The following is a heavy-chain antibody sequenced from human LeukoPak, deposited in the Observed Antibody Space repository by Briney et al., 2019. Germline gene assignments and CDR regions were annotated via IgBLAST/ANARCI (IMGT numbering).Heavy chain of an antibody. V-gene: IGHV3-53*01. Sequence: GGSLRLSCAASGFTVSSNYMSWVRQAPGKGLEWVPVIYSGGSTFYADSVKGRFTISRDNSKNTLYLQMSSLRADDTAVYYCARGGRLDDAFDIWGQGTMVTVSS. J-gene: IGHJ3*02. CDR2: IYSGGST. CDR1: GFTVSSNY. CDR3: ARGGRLDDAFDI.